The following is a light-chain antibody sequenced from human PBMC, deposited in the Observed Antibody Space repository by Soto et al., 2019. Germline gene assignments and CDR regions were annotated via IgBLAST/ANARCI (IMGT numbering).Light chain of an antibody. CDR1: SGHISYA. Sequence: QLVLTQSPSASASLVPSVKLTCTLSSGHISYAIAWHQQHPETGPRYMMKLNSDGSHKKGDKIPNRFSGPSARAERYHTKTSLQSEEEADYHCQTWDTGFTVVFGGGTKLTL. CDR3: QTWDTGFTVV. J-gene: IGLJ2*01. V-gene: IGLV4-69*01. CDR2: LNSDGSH.